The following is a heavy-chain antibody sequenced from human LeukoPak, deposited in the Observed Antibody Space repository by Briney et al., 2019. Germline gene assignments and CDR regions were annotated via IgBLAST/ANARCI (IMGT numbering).Heavy chain of an antibody. CDR2: IRYDGSNK. J-gene: IGHJ4*02. D-gene: IGHD3-22*01. CDR3: ARSAYYYDSRGYYHFDY. Sequence: GGSLRLSCAASGFTFSSYGMHWVRQAPGKGLEWAAFIRYDGSNKYYADSVKGRFTISRDNSKNTLYLQMNSLRAEDTAVYYCARSAYYYDSRGYYHFDYWGQGTLVTVSS. V-gene: IGHV3-30*02. CDR1: GFTFSSYG.